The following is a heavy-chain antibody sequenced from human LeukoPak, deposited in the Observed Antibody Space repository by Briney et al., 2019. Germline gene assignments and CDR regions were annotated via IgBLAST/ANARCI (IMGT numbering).Heavy chain of an antibody. J-gene: IGHJ4*02. D-gene: IGHD3-22*01. V-gene: IGHV5-51*01. CDR2: IYPGDSDT. CDR1: GYSFTSDW. Sequence: GESLKISCKGSGYSFTSDWIGWVRQMLGKGLEWMGIIYPGDSDTRYSPSFQGQITISADRSISTAYLQWSSLKASDTAMYYCARHASHYDSSGYPFDYWGQGTLVTVSS. CDR3: ARHASHYDSSGYPFDY.